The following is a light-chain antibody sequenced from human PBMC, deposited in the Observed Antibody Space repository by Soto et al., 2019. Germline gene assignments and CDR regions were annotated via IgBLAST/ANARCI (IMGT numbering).Light chain of an antibody. CDR3: SSFTSNRIYV. J-gene: IGLJ1*01. V-gene: IGLV2-14*03. CDR2: GVT. CDR1: HSDIGTYDY. Sequence: LTQPTSVSGSPGQSITISCTGNHSDIGTYDYVSWYQQHPGRAPRLLIHGVTTRPSGISDRFSASKSGLTASLTISGLQPEDEDDYYCSSFTSNRIYVFGPGTKV.